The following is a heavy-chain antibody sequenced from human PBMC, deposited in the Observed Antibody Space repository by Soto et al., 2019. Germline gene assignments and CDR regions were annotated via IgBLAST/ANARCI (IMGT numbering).Heavy chain of an antibody. V-gene: IGHV1-18*01. D-gene: IGHD3-10*01. Sequence: ASVKVSCKASGYTFTNFGISWVRQAPGQGLEWMGWISAYNGNTNYAQNFQGRVTMTTDTSTSTAYMELRSLRSDDTAVYYCARGVGSGSYYNKYNWFDPWGQGTLVTVSS. CDR1: GYTFTNFG. CDR2: ISAYNGNT. J-gene: IGHJ5*02. CDR3: ARGVGSGSYYNKYNWFDP.